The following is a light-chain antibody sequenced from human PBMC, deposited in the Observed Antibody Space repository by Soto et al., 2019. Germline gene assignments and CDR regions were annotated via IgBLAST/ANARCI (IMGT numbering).Light chain of an antibody. J-gene: IGLJ3*02. V-gene: IGLV2-14*01. CDR3: SSYTSSSTWV. CDR1: SSDVGGYNY. Sequence: QSALTQPASVSGYPGQSITISCTGTSSDVGGYNYVSWYQQHPGKAPKLMIYDVSNRPSGVSNRFSGSKSGNTASLTISGIQAEDEADYYCSSYTSSSTWVFGGGTKLTVL. CDR2: DVS.